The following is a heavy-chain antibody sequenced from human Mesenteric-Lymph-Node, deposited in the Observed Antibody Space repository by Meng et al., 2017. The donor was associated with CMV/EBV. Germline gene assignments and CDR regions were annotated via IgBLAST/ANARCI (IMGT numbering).Heavy chain of an antibody. J-gene: IGHJ4*02. V-gene: IGHV4-34*01. Sequence: SETLSLTCAVYGGSFSGYYWSWIRQPPGKGLEWIGEINHSGSTNYNPSLKSRVTISVDTSKNQFSLKLSSVTAADTAVYYCARDGYYHNSSGYYVGYWGQGTLVTVSS. CDR1: GGSFSGYY. CDR3: ARDGYYHNSSGYYVGY. CDR2: INHSGST. D-gene: IGHD3-22*01.